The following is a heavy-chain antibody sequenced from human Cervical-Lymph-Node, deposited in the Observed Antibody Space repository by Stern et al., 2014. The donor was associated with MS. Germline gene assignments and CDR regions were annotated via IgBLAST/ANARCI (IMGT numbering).Heavy chain of an antibody. J-gene: IGHJ4*02. V-gene: IGHV4-59*01. CDR2: VYYSGTT. Sequence: VQLLESGPGLVKPSETLSLTCTVSGDSISSYYWSWIRQPPGKGLEWIGCVYYSGTTNYNPSLKSRVTISVDTSNNQLSLKLSSVTAADTAVYYCARHPFYFESTGYFWEPRPSARIDYWGQGTLVTVSS. D-gene: IGHD3-22*01. CDR3: ARHPFYFESTGYFWEPRPSARIDY. CDR1: GDSISSYY.